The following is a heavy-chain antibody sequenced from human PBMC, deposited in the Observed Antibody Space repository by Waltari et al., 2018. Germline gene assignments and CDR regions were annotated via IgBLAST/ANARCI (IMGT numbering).Heavy chain of an antibody. Sequence: QVQLQQWGAGLLKPSETLSLTCAVYGGSFSGYYWSWIRQPPGKGLEWIGESSHSGTTHYHTALKSRVTISQDTAKNQFSLKLSSVTAADTAVYYCARQEIIVEVTGDGFDIWGQGTMVTVSS. J-gene: IGHJ3*02. CDR3: ARQEIIVEVTGDGFDI. D-gene: IGHD2-21*02. CDR2: SSHSGTT. V-gene: IGHV4-34*01. CDR1: GGSFSGYY.